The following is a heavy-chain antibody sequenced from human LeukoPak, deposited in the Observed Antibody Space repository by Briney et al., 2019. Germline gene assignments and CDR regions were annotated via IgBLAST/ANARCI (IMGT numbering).Heavy chain of an antibody. J-gene: IGHJ6*02. Sequence: SETLSLTCTVSGGSISSYYWNWVRQPAGKGLEWIGRIYTSGSTNYNPSLKSRVTMSVDTSKNQFSLKLSSVTAADTAVYYCARDPSVLLWFGESDYYYGMDVWGQGTTVTVSS. V-gene: IGHV4-4*07. CDR3: ARDPSVLLWFGESDYYYGMDV. CDR1: GGSISSYY. CDR2: IYTSGST. D-gene: IGHD3-10*01.